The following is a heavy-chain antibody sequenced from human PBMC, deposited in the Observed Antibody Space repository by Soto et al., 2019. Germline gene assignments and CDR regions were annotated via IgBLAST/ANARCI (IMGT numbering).Heavy chain of an antibody. CDR1: GFTFSNYD. Sequence: EVQLVESGGGLVQPGGSLRLSCAASGFTFSNYDMHWVRQVTVKGLEFVSGITTAGDTYYPGSVKGRFTISREKAKNSLYLQMNSLSAGDTAVYYCARELHGGSYGMDVWGQGTTVTVSS. J-gene: IGHJ6*02. V-gene: IGHV3-13*01. CDR3: ARELHGGSYGMDV. CDR2: ITTAGDT.